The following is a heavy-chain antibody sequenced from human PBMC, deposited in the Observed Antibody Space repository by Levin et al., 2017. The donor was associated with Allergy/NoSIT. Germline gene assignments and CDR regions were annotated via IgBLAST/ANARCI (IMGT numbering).Heavy chain of an antibody. CDR2: IDTAGET. Sequence: GGSLRLSCAASGFPFSSYDMHWVRQAPGKGLEWLSAIDTAGETYYPGAVRGRFTISRENAKTSLYLQINSLRAGDTAVYFCVREAGGDSNIDPFDHWGQGPLVTVSA. D-gene: IGHD4-11*01. CDR3: VREAGGDSNIDPFDH. J-gene: IGHJ4*02. CDR1: GFPFSSYD. V-gene: IGHV3-13*01.